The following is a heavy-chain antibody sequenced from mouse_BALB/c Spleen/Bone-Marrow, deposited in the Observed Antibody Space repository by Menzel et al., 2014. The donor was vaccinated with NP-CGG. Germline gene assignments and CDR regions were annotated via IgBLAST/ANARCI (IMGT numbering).Heavy chain of an antibody. J-gene: IGHJ1*01. CDR1: GFTFTDYY. D-gene: IGHD2-4*01. V-gene: IGHV7-3*02. Sequence: EVKLVESGGGLVQPGGSLRLSCATSGFTFTDYYMSWVRQPPGEALEWLGFIRNKANGYTTEYSASVKGRFTISRDNSQCILYLQMNTLRAEDSATYYCAREIINDYHWYFDVWGAGTTVTVSS. CDR3: AREIINDYHWYFDV. CDR2: IRNKANGYTT.